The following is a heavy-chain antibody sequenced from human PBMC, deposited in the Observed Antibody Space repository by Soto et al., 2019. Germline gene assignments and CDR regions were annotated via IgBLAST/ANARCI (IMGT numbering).Heavy chain of an antibody. D-gene: IGHD5-12*01. CDR2: IKDGGST. V-gene: IGHV4-34*01. CDR1: GGSLTGYY. CDR3: ARGQEGIVATH. J-gene: IGHJ4*02. Sequence: QVQLQQWGAGLLKPSETLSLTCAVNGGSLTGYYWSWNHQPPGKGLEWIGEIKDGGSTNYSPSLKSRVTISADTSKNQFSLKLNSVTAADTAVYYCARGQEGIVATHWDQGTLVTVSS.